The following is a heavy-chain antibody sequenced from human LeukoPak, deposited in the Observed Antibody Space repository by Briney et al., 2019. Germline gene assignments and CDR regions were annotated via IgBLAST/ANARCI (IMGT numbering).Heavy chain of an antibody. Sequence: SGPTLVKPTQTLTLTCTLSGISPSTRGGGGGWVRHPPGKALESLATNSWDDDKRYSPSLKSRLTITKDTSKNQVVLTMTNMDPVDTATYYCAHTPKQDGYIHEVAFDIWGQGTMVTVSS. CDR1: GISPSTRGGG. D-gene: IGHD5-24*01. V-gene: IGHV2-5*02. CDR3: AHTPKQDGYIHEVAFDI. CDR2: NSWDDDK. J-gene: IGHJ3*02.